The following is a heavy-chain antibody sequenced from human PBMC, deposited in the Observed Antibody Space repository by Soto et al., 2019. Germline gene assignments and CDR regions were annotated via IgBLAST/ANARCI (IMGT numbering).Heavy chain of an antibody. J-gene: IGHJ6*02. Sequence: QVQLVQSGAEVKKPGSSVKVSCKASGGTFSSYAISWVRQAPGQGLEWMGGIIPIFGTANYAQKFQGRVTITADKSPSTAYMELSSLRSEDTAVYYCARDRGVRGVTHYYYYGMDVWGQGTTVTVSS. CDR1: GGTFSSYA. CDR3: ARDRGVRGVTHYYYYGMDV. D-gene: IGHD3-10*01. CDR2: IIPIFGTA. V-gene: IGHV1-69*06.